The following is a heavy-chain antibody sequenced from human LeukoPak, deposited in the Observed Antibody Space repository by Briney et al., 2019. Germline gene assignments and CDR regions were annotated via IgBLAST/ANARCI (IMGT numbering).Heavy chain of an antibody. V-gene: IGHV4-34*01. Sequence: SSETLSLTCAVYGGSFSGYYWSWIRQPPGKGLEWSGEINDSGSTSCSPSLKSRVSISVDTSKNQFSLKLRSVSAADTAVYYCARVIDYDISGYYLGYWGQGTRVTVSS. CDR2: INDSGST. J-gene: IGHJ4*02. CDR3: ARVIDYDISGYYLGY. D-gene: IGHD3-22*01. CDR1: GGSFSGYY.